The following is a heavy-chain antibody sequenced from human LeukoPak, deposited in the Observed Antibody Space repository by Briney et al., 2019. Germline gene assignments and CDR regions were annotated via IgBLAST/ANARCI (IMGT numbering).Heavy chain of an antibody. Sequence: GGSMKLSCAASGLAFSAYKMHWVRQAPRKGLVWVSRISTDGYTTDYADFVQGRFTASRDNTKNTWSLEMNSLRAEDTAVYYCVVGGSPGYWGQGTLVTVSS. V-gene: IGHV3-74*01. CDR3: VVGGSPGY. J-gene: IGHJ4*02. CDR1: GLAFSAYK. CDR2: ISTDGYTT. D-gene: IGHD2-15*01.